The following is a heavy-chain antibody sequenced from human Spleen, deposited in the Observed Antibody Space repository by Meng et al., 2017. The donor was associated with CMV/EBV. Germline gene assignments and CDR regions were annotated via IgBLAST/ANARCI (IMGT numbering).Heavy chain of an antibody. CDR3: ARVTEYGGNCFDS. Sequence: VSGTAISTGNWWGWVRQPPGKGLEWIGEEYHSGYTNCNPSLKSRITMSVDRSKNQFSLRLSSVTAADTAIYYCARVTEYGGNCFDSWGQGTLVTVSS. D-gene: IGHD4/OR15-4a*01. CDR1: GTAISTGNW. V-gene: IGHV4-4*02. J-gene: IGHJ4*02. CDR2: EYHSGYT.